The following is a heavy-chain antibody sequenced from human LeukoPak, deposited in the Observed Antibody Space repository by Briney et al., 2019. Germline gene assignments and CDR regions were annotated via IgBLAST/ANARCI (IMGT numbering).Heavy chain of an antibody. CDR1: GFTFSSYA. J-gene: IGHJ4*02. CDR2: ILHDGSNK. CDR3: ATLSGDSHGYDY. D-gene: IGHD5-18*01. V-gene: IGHV3-30*03. Sequence: GGSLRLSCAASGFTFSSYAMHWVRQAPGKGLEWVAVILHDGSNKQYADSVKGRFTISRDNSKNTLYLQVNSLRAEDTAVYYCATLSGDSHGYDYWGLGTLVTVSS.